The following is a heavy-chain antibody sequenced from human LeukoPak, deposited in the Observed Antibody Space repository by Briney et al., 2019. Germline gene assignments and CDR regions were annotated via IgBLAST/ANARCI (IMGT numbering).Heavy chain of an antibody. D-gene: IGHD4-11*01. CDR2: IYTSGST. J-gene: IGHJ5*02. CDR3: ATSPATDYLNWFDP. V-gene: IGHV4-4*07. CDR1: GGSISSYY. Sequence: PSETLSLTCTVSGGSISSYYWSWIRQPAGKGLEWIGRIYTSGSTNCNPSLKSRVTMLVDTSKNQFSLKLSSVTAADTAVYYCATSPATDYLNWFDPWGQGTLVTVSS.